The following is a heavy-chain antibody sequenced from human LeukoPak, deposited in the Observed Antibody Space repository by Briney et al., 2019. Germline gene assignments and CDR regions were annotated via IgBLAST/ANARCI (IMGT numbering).Heavy chain of an antibody. D-gene: IGHD6-13*01. CDR3: ARGHIAVAGSDY. J-gene: IGHJ4*02. CDR2: IYTSGDT. CDR1: GDSICTYY. V-gene: IGHV4-4*07. Sequence: TSETLSLTCTPPGDSICTYYWSWIRQPAAKGLEWIGRIYTSGDTNYNLSLKSRVTMSIATSKNQFSLNLSSVTAADTAMYYCARGHIAVAGSDYWGQGILVTVSS.